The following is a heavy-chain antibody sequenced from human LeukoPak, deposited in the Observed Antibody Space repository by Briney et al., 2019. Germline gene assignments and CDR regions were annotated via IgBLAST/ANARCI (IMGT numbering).Heavy chain of an antibody. Sequence: GGSLRLSCAASGFTVGRNYMSWVRQAPGKGLEWVSLTYSDGSTSYTESVKGRFTISRDNSKNTMSLQLNSLRAEDTAVYYCARDGGSSTKEPTGGYYYYGMDVWGQGTTVTVSS. V-gene: IGHV3-53*01. D-gene: IGHD1-1*01. CDR2: TYSDGST. CDR3: ARDGGSSTKEPTGGYYYYGMDV. J-gene: IGHJ6*02. CDR1: GFTVGRNY.